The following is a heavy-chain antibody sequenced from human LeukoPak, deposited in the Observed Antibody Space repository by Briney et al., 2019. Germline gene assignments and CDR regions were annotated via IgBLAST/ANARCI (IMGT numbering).Heavy chain of an antibody. CDR3: ARGPNYVWGSYRYFDY. Sequence: SETLSLTCTVSGGSISSSSYYWGWIRQPPGKGLEWIGSIYYSGSTYYNPFLKSRVTISVDTSKNQFSLKLSSVTAADTAVYYCARGPNYVWGSYRYFDYWGQGTLVTVSS. CDR2: IYYSGST. D-gene: IGHD3-16*02. V-gene: IGHV4-39*01. CDR1: GGSISSSSYY. J-gene: IGHJ4*02.